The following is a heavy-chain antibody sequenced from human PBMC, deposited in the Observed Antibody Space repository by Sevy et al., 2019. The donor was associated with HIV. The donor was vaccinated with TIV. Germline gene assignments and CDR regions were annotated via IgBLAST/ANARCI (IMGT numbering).Heavy chain of an antibody. V-gene: IGHV3-13*01. Sequence: GGSLRLSCAASGFTFSSYDMHWVRQATGKGLEWVSAIGTAGDTYYPGSVKGRFTISRENAKNSLYLQMNSLRAGDTAVYYCARESPEYDAFDIWGQGTMVTVSS. CDR1: GFTFSSYD. CDR2: IGTAGDT. CDR3: ARESPEYDAFDI. J-gene: IGHJ3*02.